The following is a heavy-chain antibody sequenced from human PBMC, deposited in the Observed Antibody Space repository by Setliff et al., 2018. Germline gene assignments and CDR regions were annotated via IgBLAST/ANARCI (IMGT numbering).Heavy chain of an antibody. Sequence: SGPTLVNPTQTLTLTCTFSGFSLNTTGEGVGWIRQPPGKALEWLAHIFSNDEKSYSTSLKSRLTISKDTSKSQVVLTMTNMDPADTATYYCARISYYYYSSGYYYAPYWYFDLWGRGTLVTVSS. J-gene: IGHJ2*01. D-gene: IGHD3-22*01. V-gene: IGHV2-26*01. CDR2: IFSNDEK. CDR3: ARISYYYYSSGYYYAPYWYFDL. CDR1: GFSLNTTGEG.